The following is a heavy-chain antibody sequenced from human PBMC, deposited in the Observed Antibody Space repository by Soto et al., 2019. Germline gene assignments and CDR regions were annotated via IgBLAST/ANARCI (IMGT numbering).Heavy chain of an antibody. CDR2: IYWDDDK. Sequence: SGPTLVNPTQTLTLTCTFSGFSLSTSGVGVGWIRQPPGKALEWLALIYWDDDKRYSPSLKSRLTITKDTSKNQVVLTMTNIDPVDTATYYCTHISSSSWFDPWGQGTLVTVSS. J-gene: IGHJ5*02. V-gene: IGHV2-5*02. CDR1: GFSLSTSGVG. D-gene: IGHD6-13*01. CDR3: THISSSSWFDP.